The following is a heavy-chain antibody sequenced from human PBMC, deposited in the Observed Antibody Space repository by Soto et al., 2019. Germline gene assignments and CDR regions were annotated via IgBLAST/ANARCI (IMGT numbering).Heavy chain of an antibody. Sequence: QVQLVESGGGLVKPGGSLRLSCAASGLTFSDYYMSWIRQAPGKGLEWVSYISSSGSTIYYADSVKGRFTIYRDNAKKSLYLQMNSLRAEDTDVYYCARDRAQWSSGDNLVAFEIWGQGTMVTVSS. CDR2: ISSSGSTI. D-gene: IGHD6-19*01. CDR1: GLTFSDYY. J-gene: IGHJ3*02. CDR3: ARDRAQWSSGDNLVAFEI. V-gene: IGHV3-11*01.